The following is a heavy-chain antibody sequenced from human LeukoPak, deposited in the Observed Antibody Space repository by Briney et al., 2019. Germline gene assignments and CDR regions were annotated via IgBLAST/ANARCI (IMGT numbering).Heavy chain of an antibody. CDR2: VSASSDI. D-gene: IGHD5-18*01. CDR1: GFTFSSYT. CDR3: ARDALHTAHFDY. Sequence: GEALRLSCAASGFTFSSYTMKWVRQTPGNGLQWVSTVSASSDIHYSDSVKGRFTISRDNARNSLYLQMNSLRDEDTAVYYCARDALHTAHFDYWGQGTLVTVSS. J-gene: IGHJ4*02. V-gene: IGHV3-48*02.